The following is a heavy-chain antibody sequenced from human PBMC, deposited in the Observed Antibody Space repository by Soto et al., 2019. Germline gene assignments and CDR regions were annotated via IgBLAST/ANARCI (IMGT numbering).Heavy chain of an antibody. CDR3: ARGNVVVVPADWFDP. D-gene: IGHD2-2*01. CDR2: INPSGGST. V-gene: IGHV1-46*03. J-gene: IGHJ5*02. Sequence: ASVKVSCKASGYTFTSYYMHWVRQAPGQGLEWMGIINPSGGSTSYAQKFQGRVTMTRDTSTNTVYMELSSLRSEDTAVYYCARGNVVVVPADWFDPWGQGTLVTVSS. CDR1: GYTFTSYY.